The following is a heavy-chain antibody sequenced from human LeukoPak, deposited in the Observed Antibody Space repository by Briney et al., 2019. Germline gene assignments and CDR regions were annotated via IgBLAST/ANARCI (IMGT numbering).Heavy chain of an antibody. J-gene: IGHJ6*02. V-gene: IGHV3-21*04. CDR3: ARSEDIVVVPAAREYYYYYGMDV. Sequence: PGGSLRLSCAASGFTFSSYSMNWVRQAPGKGLEWVSSISSSSSYIYYADSVKGRFTISRDNAKNSLYLQMNSLRAEDTAVYYCARSEDIVVVPAAREYYYYYGMDVWGQGTTVTISS. CDR2: ISSSSSYI. D-gene: IGHD2-2*01. CDR1: GFTFSSYS.